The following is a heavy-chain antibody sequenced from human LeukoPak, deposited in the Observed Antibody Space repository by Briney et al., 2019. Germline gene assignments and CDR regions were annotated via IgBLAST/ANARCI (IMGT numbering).Heavy chain of an antibody. V-gene: IGHV4-61*02. D-gene: IGHD6-13*01. J-gene: IGHJ3*02. CDR3: ARARRSSSWSHAFDI. CDR2: IYTSGST. Sequence: PSETLSLTCTVSGGSISSGSYYWSWIRQPAGKGLEGIGRIYTSGSTNYNPSLKSRVTISVDTSKNQFSLKLSSVTAADTAVYYCARARRSSSWSHAFDIWGQGTMVTVSS. CDR1: GGSISSGSYY.